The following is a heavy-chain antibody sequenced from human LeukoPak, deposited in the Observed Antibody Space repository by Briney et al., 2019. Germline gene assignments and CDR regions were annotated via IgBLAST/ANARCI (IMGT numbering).Heavy chain of an antibody. CDR3: AKDLVGATETTYYFDY. V-gene: IGHV3-23*01. Sequence: GGSLRLSCAASGFTFSNYGMSWVRQAPGKGLEWVSTISGSGGNTYDADSVKGRFTISRDNSKNTLYLQMNSLRAEDTAVYYCAKDLVGATETTYYFDYWGQGTLVTVSS. CDR1: GFTFSNYG. J-gene: IGHJ4*02. D-gene: IGHD1-26*01. CDR2: ISGSGGNT.